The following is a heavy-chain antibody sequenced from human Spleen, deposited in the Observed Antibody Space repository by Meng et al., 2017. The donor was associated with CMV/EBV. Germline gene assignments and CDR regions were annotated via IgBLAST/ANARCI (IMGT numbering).Heavy chain of an antibody. J-gene: IGHJ4*02. V-gene: IGHV3-23*01. CDR2: ISGSGGST. CDR3: AKDPGLDYYGSGSSGY. Sequence: GVLKISCAASGFTFSSYAMSWVRQAPGKGLEWVSAISGSGGSTYYADSVKGRFTISRDNSKNTLYLQMNSLRAEDTAVYYCAKDPGLDYYGSGSSGYWGQGTLVTVSS. D-gene: IGHD3-10*01. CDR1: GFTFSSYA.